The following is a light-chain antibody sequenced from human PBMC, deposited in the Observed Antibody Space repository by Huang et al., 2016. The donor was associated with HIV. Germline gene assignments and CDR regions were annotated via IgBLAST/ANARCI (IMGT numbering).Light chain of an antibody. V-gene: IGKV3-20*01. CDR3: QQYGSSPIT. J-gene: IGKJ5*01. Sequence: EMVLTQSPGTLSLSPGETATLSCRAGQSVDSNYLAWYQQTPGQAPRLLIHDASTRACGIPGRFSGSGSGTDFTLTISRLEPEDFAVYYCQQYGSSPITFGQGTRLEIK. CDR1: QSVDSNY. CDR2: DAS.